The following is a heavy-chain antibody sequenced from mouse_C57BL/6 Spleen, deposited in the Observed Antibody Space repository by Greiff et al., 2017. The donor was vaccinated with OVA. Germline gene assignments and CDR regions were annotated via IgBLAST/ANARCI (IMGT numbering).Heavy chain of an antibody. CDR3: TTMEWLLRPWFAY. D-gene: IGHD2-3*01. Sequence: VQLQQSGTVLARPGASVKMSCKTSGYTFTSYWMHWVKQRPGQGLEWIGAIYPGNSDTSYNQKFKGKAKLTAVTSVSTAYMELSSLTNEDSAVYYCTTMEWLLRPWFAYWGQGTLVTVSA. CDR2: IYPGNSDT. J-gene: IGHJ3*01. CDR1: GYTFTSYW. V-gene: IGHV1-5*01.